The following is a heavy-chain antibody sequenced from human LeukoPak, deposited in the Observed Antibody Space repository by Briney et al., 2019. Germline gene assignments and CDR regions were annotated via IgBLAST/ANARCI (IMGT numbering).Heavy chain of an antibody. CDR2: ISSSGSNI. CDR1: GFTCSSYQ. D-gene: IGHD6-13*01. V-gene: IGHV3-48*03. J-gene: IGHJ4*02. CDR3: AREPSIAAAGTQEIDY. Sequence: PGGSLTRSCAASGFTCSSYQMNWVRQAPGKGLEWVSYISSSGSNIYYADSGRGRFTISRDNANNSLYLQINTLRAEDTAVYYYAREPSIAAAGTQEIDYWGQGTLVTVSS.